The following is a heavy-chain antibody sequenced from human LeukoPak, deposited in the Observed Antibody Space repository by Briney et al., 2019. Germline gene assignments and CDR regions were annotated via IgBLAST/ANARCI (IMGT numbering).Heavy chain of an antibody. V-gene: IGHV4-39*07. Sequence: SETLSLTCTVSGGSTSSHSFYWGWIRQPPGKGLEWIGSIYYSGNTYYNPSLKSRVTISVDTSKNQFSLKLSSVTAADTAVYYCARAMVIHYYYYMDVWGKGTTVTVSS. D-gene: IGHD2-21*01. CDR1: GGSTSSHSFY. CDR3: ARAMVIHYYYYMDV. J-gene: IGHJ6*03. CDR2: IYYSGNT.